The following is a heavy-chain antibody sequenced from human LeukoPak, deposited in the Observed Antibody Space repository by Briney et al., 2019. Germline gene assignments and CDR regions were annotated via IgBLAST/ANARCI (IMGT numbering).Heavy chain of an antibody. V-gene: IGHV3-30-3*01. CDR1: GFTFSNYA. Sequence: GWSLRLSCAASGFTFSNYAIHWVRQAPGKGLEWVAGISFDGTKKLYGDSVKGRFTISRDNSKYILYLQMDTLRPDDTAVYYCARARTGPFDKWGQGALVTVSS. J-gene: IGHJ4*01. CDR3: ARARTGPFDK. D-gene: IGHD1-1*01. CDR2: ISFDGTKK.